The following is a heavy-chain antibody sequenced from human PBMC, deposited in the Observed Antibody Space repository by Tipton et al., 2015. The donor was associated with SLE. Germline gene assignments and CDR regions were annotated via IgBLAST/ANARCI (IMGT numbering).Heavy chain of an antibody. Sequence: TLSLTCSVSGDSISSNKWWSWVRQAPGKGLEWIGKIYHSGSTNYNPSLKSRVTISVDKSKNQFSLKLSSVTAADTAVYYCARRNSGWFPLDYWGQGTLVTVSS. J-gene: IGHJ4*02. CDR3: ARRNSGWFPLDY. CDR1: GDSISSNKW. CDR2: IYHSGST. V-gene: IGHV4-4*02. D-gene: IGHD6-19*01.